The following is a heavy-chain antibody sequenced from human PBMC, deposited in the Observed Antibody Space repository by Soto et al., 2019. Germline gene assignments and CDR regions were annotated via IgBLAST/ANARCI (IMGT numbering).Heavy chain of an antibody. CDR1: VFTFSSYW. CDR3: ARGGDSYIDY. D-gene: IGHD2-21*02. J-gene: IGHJ4*02. CDR2: IKQEGGEK. V-gene: IGHV3-7*03. Sequence: WWSLRLSCSASVFTFSSYWMVWFRQPPGKGLEWVANIKQEGGEKSYVDSVKGRFTVSRDNAQNSLYLQMNSLRVEDTAMYYCARGGDSYIDYWGRGALVTVSS.